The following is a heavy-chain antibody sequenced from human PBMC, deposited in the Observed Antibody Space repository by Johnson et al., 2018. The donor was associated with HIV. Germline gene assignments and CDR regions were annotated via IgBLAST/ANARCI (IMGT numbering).Heavy chain of an antibody. J-gene: IGHJ3*02. Sequence: VQLVESGGGLVKPGGSLRLSCAASGFTFSNAWMSWVRQAPGKGLEWVSVIYSGGSTYYADSVKGRFTISRDNSKNTLYLQMNCLRAEDTAVYYCAREYSRLSPGAFDIWGKGTMVTVSS. CDR3: AREYSRLSPGAFDI. CDR1: GFTFSNAW. D-gene: IGHD6-6*01. V-gene: IGHV3-66*01. CDR2: IYSGGST.